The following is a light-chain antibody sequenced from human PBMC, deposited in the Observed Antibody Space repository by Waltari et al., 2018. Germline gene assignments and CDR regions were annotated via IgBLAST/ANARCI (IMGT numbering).Light chain of an antibody. CDR1: ESVLYSSNNKNR. V-gene: IGKV4-1*01. J-gene: IGKJ4*01. CDR3: QQYYNTPLT. Sequence: DIVMTQSPESLAVSLGERATISCKTSESVLYSSNNKNRLAWYQQKPGQPPRLLLYWSSTRESGVPDRFIGSGSETDFTLTVTSLQAEDVAVYYCQQYYNTPLTFGGGTKVGVK. CDR2: WSS.